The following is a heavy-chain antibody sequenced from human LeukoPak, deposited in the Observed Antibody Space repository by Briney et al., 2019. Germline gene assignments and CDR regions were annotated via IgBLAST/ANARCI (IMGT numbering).Heavy chain of an antibody. V-gene: IGHV1-2*02. D-gene: IGHD6-6*01. CDR1: GYTFTGYY. CDR3: ARTYSSSSPEY. Sequence: ASVKVPCKASGYTFTGYYMHWVRQAPGQGLEWMGWINPNSGGTNYAQKFQGRVIMTRDTSISTAYMELSRLRSDDTAVYYCARTYSSSSPEYWGQGTLVTVSS. CDR2: INPNSGGT. J-gene: IGHJ4*02.